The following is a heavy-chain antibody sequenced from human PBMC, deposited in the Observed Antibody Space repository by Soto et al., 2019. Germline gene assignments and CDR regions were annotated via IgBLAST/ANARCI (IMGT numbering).Heavy chain of an antibody. CDR3: VKDMHYYDSSGYYYGGGFDY. D-gene: IGHD3-22*01. CDR1: GFTFSSYA. CDR2: ISSNGGST. J-gene: IGHJ4*02. V-gene: IGHV3-64D*06. Sequence: GGSLRLSCSASGFTFSSYAMHWVRQAPGKGLEYVSAISSNGGSTYYADSVKGRFTISRDNSKNTLYLQMSSLRAEDTAVYYCVKDMHYYDSSGYYYGGGFDYWGQGTLVTVSS.